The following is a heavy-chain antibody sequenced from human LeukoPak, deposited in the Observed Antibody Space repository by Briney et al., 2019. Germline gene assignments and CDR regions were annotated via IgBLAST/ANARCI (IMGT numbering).Heavy chain of an antibody. CDR3: AREGSQGSGSYFGY. D-gene: IGHD3-10*01. CDR1: GFTFGDYA. J-gene: IGHJ4*02. CDR2: IYRDGST. V-gene: IGHV3-66*01. Sequence: GGSLRLSCTASGFTFGDYAMSWVRQAPGKGLEWVSVIYRDGSTYNADSVKGRFTISRDNSKNTLYLQMNSLRAEDTAVYYCAREGSQGSGSYFGYWGQGTLVTVSS.